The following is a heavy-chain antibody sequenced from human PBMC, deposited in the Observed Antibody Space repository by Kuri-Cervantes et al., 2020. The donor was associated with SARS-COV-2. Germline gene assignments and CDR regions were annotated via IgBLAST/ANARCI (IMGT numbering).Heavy chain of an antibody. V-gene: IGHV3-9*01. CDR2: ISWNSGSI. CDR3: ARGLGGPRFGGMDV. D-gene: IGHD3-16*01. Sequence: GGSLRLSCAAAGFTFDDYAMHWVRQAPGKGLEWVSGISWNSGSIGYADSVKGRFTISRDNAKNSLYLQMNSLRAEDTALYYCARGLGGPRFGGMDVWGQGTTVTVSS. CDR1: GFTFDDYA. J-gene: IGHJ6*02.